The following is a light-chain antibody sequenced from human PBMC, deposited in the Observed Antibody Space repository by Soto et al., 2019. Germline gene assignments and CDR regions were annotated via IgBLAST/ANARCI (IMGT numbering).Light chain of an antibody. CDR2: DAS. Sequence: EIVLTQSPATLSLSPGEGATLSCRASQTVSNFLAWYQQKPGQAPRLLIYDASKRATGIPARFSGSGSGTDSPLTSTGLSPEDFAVNNCRHRYNWLLISGGGTRV. J-gene: IGKJ4*01. CDR1: QTVSNF. V-gene: IGKV3-11*01. CDR3: RHRYNWLLI.